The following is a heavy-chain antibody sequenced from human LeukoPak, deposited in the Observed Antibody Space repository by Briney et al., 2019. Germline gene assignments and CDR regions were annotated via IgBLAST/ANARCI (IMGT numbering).Heavy chain of an antibody. Sequence: GASVKVSCKASGYTFTTYYMHWVRQAPGQGLEWMGIINPSGDSTSYAQKFQGRITMTRDTSTSTVYVELSSLRSEDTAVYYCASKDSSGWYEEAWGQGTLVTVSS. V-gene: IGHV1-46*01. D-gene: IGHD6-19*01. J-gene: IGHJ5*02. CDR1: GYTFTTYY. CDR2: INPSGDST. CDR3: ASKDSSGWYEEA.